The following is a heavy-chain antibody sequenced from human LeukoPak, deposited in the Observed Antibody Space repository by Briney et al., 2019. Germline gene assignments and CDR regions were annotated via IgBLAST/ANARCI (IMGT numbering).Heavy chain of an antibody. CDR3: AKAGEVEMSAIGDYYFDY. J-gene: IGHJ4*02. CDR2: ISGSGGST. CDR1: GFTFSSYA. Sequence: GGSLRLSCAASGFTFSSYAMNWVRQAPGKGLEWVSGISGSGGSTYYADSVRGRFTISRDNSKNTLFLQMNSLRAEDTSLYYCAKAGEVEMSAIGDYYFDYWGQGTLVTVSS. D-gene: IGHD5-24*01. V-gene: IGHV3-23*01.